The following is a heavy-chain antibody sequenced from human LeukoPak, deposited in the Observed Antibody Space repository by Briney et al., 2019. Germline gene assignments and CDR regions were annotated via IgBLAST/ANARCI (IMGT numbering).Heavy chain of an antibody. J-gene: IGHJ4*02. CDR3: TTVLRYFDWLGLDY. CDR2: IRSKAYGGTT. CDR1: GFTFGDYA. V-gene: IGHV3-49*04. D-gene: IGHD3-9*01. Sequence: GRSLRLSCTASGFTFGDYAMSWVRQAPGKGLEWVGFIRSKAYGGTTEYAASVKGRFTISRDDSKSIAYLQMNSLKTEDTAVYYCTTVLRYFDWLGLDYWGQGTLVTVSS.